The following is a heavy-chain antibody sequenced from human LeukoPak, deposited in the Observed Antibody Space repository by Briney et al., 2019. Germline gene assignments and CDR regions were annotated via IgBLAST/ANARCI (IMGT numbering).Heavy chain of an antibody. CDR3: ARGGEDGYTYDY. Sequence: GGSLRLSCAASGFTFSSYVMHWVRQAPGKGLEWVAVISYDGSNKYYADSVEGRFTISRDNSKNTLYLQMNSLRAEDTAVYYCARGGEDGYTYDYWGQGTLVTVSS. D-gene: IGHD5-24*01. J-gene: IGHJ4*02. V-gene: IGHV3-30*04. CDR2: ISYDGSNK. CDR1: GFTFSSYV.